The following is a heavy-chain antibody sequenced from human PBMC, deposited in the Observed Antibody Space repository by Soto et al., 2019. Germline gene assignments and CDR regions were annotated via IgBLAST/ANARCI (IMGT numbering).Heavy chain of an antibody. J-gene: IGHJ3*02. Sequence: QVQLVQSGAEVKKPGSSVKVSCKASGGTFSSYAISWVRQAPGQGLEWMGGIIPIFGTANYAQKFQGRVTITADESTSTAYMELSSLRSEDTAVYYCAREEENCSSTSCYPTGGEIWGQGTMVTVSS. CDR1: GGTFSSYA. D-gene: IGHD2-2*01. CDR3: AREEENCSSTSCYPTGGEI. V-gene: IGHV1-69*01. CDR2: IIPIFGTA.